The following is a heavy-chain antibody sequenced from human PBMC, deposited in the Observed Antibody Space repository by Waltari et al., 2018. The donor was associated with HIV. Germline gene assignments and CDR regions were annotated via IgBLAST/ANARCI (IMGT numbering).Heavy chain of an antibody. J-gene: IGHJ4*02. D-gene: IGHD6-13*01. CDR2: INAGNGYR. Sequence: QVQLVQSGAEVKKPGASVKVSCKASGYTFTNYAIHWVRQAPGQRLEWMGWINAGNGYRKYPQRFQGRVTITRDTSASTAYMELSSLRPEDTAVYYCARGGYERGDFDDWGQGTLVTVSS. CDR1: GYTFTNYA. V-gene: IGHV1-3*01. CDR3: ARGGYERGDFDD.